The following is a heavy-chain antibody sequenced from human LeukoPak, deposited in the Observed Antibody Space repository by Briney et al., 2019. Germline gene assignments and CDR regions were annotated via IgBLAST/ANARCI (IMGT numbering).Heavy chain of an antibody. V-gene: IGHV4-39*02. Sequence: SDTLALTCIVSGGSISSSSYYWGWTRQSPGKGLEWIGSMYYRGTTYENSSLKSRLTLSIDTSNNQFSLKLTSVTAADTAVYYCAREYSRSVVAGSRPDLWGQGLLVTVSS. CDR3: AREYSRSVVAGSRPDL. J-gene: IGHJ4*02. CDR1: GGSISSSSYY. CDR2: MYYRGTT. D-gene: IGHD2-21*01.